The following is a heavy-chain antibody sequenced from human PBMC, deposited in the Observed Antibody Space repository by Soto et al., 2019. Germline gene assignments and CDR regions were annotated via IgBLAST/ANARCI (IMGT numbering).Heavy chain of an antibody. V-gene: IGHV4-4*02. J-gene: IGHJ6*02. Sequence: QVQLQESGPGLVRPSGTLSLTCAVSGGSISSSTWWSWVRQPPGKGLEWIGEMFHSGKTNYNPSLKSRVTISVDKSKNHFSLKLSSVTAADTAVYYCASWRGSGSYYEYYYYGMDVWGQGTTVTVSS. D-gene: IGHD3-10*01. CDR3: ASWRGSGSYYEYYYYGMDV. CDR1: GGSISSSTW. CDR2: MFHSGKT.